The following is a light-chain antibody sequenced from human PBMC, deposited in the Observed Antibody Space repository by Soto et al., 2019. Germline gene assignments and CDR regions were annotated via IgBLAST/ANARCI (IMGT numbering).Light chain of an antibody. J-gene: IGKJ4*01. V-gene: IGKV3-15*01. CDR1: QSVRSD. Sequence: EIVMTQSPATLSVSPGEGATLSCRASQSVRSDLAWYQHKPGLAPRLLIYGVSTRATVIPVRFSGSGSGTEFTLSISSLQSEDSAIYYCQHYNNLPLTFGGGTKVDIK. CDR2: GVS. CDR3: QHYNNLPLT.